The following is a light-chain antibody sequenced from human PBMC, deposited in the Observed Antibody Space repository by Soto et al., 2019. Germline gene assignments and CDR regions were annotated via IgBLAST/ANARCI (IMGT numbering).Light chain of an antibody. CDR2: RND. V-gene: IGLV1-47*01. CDR3: AAWDDSLSGVV. J-gene: IGLJ3*02. CDR1: SSNIGRNA. Sequence: QSVLTQPPSASGTPGQRVTISCSGSSSNIGRNAVSWYRQVPGTAPKLLMYRNDQRPSGVPDRFSGSKSGTSASLAISGLRTEDEADYYCAAWDDSLSGVVFGGGTKVTVL.